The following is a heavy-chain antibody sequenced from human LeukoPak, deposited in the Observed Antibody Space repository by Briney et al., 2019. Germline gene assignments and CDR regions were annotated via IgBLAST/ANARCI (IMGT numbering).Heavy chain of an antibody. V-gene: IGHV4-39*05. Sequence: PSETPSLTCTVSGGSISSSSYYWGWIRQPPGKWLEWIGSIYYSWSTYYNPSLKSRVTISVDTSKNQFSLKLSSVTAADTAVYYCAGQAPYYDFWSGYEEGGPYNWFDPWGQGTLVTVSS. CDR2: IYYSWST. CDR3: AGQAPYYDFWSGYEEGGPYNWFDP. D-gene: IGHD3-3*01. J-gene: IGHJ5*02. CDR1: GGSISSSSYY.